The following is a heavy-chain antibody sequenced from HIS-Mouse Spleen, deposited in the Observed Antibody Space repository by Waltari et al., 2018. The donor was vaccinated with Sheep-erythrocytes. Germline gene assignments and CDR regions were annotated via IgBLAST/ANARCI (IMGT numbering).Heavy chain of an antibody. CDR2: IYPGDSDT. CDR3: ARRAYRWLSWFDP. V-gene: IGHV5-51*01. J-gene: IGHJ5*02. D-gene: IGHD5-12*01. Sequence: MGWVRQMPGKGLEWMGIIYPGDSDTRYSPSFQGQVTISADKSISTAYLQWSSLKASDTAMYYCARRAYRWLSWFDPWGQGTLVTVSS.